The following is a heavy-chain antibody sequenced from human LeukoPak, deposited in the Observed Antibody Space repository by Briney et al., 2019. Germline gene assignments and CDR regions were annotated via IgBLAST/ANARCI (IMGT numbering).Heavy chain of an antibody. Sequence: ASVKVSCKASGGTFSSYAISWVRQAPGQGLEWMGGIIPIFGTANYAQKFQGRVTITTDESTSTAHMELRSLRSDDTAVYYCAKGDYLSGMDVWGQGTTVTVSS. CDR1: GGTFSSYA. V-gene: IGHV1-69*05. J-gene: IGHJ6*02. D-gene: IGHD4-17*01. CDR3: AKGDYLSGMDV. CDR2: IIPIFGTA.